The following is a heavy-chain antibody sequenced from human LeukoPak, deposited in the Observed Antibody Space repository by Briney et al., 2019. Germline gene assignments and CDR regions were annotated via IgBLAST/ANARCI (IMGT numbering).Heavy chain of an antibody. Sequence: PGGSLRLSCAASGFTFSSYAMSWVRQAPGKGLEWVSAISGSGGSTYYADSVKGRFTISRDNSKNTLYLQMNSLRAEDTAVYYCAKAVRPDIAAAGTEDYWGQGTLVTVSS. J-gene: IGHJ4*02. D-gene: IGHD6-13*01. V-gene: IGHV3-23*01. CDR2: ISGSGGST. CDR3: AKAVRPDIAAAGTEDY. CDR1: GFTFSSYA.